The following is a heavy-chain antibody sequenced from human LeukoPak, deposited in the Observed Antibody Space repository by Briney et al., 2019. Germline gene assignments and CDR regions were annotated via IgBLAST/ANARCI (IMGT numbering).Heavy chain of an antibody. CDR2: IYSSGST. J-gene: IGHJ4*02. CDR3: ARDRRSSGWTGGDFEC. V-gene: IGHV4-4*07. Sequence: SETLSLTCTVSGGAIGGYYWSWIRQPAGKGLEWIGRIYSSGSTDYNPSLQSRVTLSLDTSRMQFSLRLSSVTAADTAVYYCARDRRSSGWTGGDFECWGPGTLVTVSS. CDR1: GGAIGGYY. D-gene: IGHD6-19*01.